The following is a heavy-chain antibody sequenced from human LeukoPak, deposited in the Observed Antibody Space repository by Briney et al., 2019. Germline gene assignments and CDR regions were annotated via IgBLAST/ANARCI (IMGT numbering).Heavy chain of an antibody. D-gene: IGHD3-10*01. Sequence: ASVKISCTASGYTFTNFGFSWVRQAPGQGLEWMGWISAYNGDTEYPQSLQGRVTLTTDTSTRTAYMEVRSLRSDDTAVYYCARSYGKGYLDYWGQGTLITVSS. V-gene: IGHV1-18*01. J-gene: IGHJ4*02. CDR3: ARSYGKGYLDY. CDR2: ISAYNGDT. CDR1: GYTFTNFG.